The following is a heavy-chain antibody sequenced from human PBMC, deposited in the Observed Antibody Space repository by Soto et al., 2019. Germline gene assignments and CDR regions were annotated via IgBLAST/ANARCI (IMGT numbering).Heavy chain of an antibody. CDR1: GGSISSGNW. Sequence: QVQLQESGPGLVKPSGTLSLTCAVSGGSISSGNWWSWVRQPPGKGLEWIGEAHHSGNTNYNPSLKGRVTMSVDKSKNQFSLNLNSVTAADTAVYYCARDYSSGYSLGYWGQGTLVTVSS. CDR2: AHHSGNT. D-gene: IGHD3-22*01. V-gene: IGHV4-4*02. CDR3: ARDYSSGYSLGY. J-gene: IGHJ4*02.